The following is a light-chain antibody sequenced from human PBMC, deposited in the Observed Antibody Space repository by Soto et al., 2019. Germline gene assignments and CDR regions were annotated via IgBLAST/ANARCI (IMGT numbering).Light chain of an antibody. J-gene: IGKJ1*01. V-gene: IGKV1-39*01. Sequence: DIQMTQSPSSLSASVGDRVTITCLASQRMRTYLNWYQPNTGKAPKPLIYAASSLQSGVPSRFSGNVSQTGFTLTISSLQPEDFATYSCQQSYTTAWTFGQGTNVDI. CDR1: QRMRTY. CDR2: AAS. CDR3: QQSYTTAWT.